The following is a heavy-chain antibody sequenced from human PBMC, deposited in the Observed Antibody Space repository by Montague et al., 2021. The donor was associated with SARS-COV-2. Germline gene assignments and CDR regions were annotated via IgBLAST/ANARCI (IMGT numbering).Heavy chain of an antibody. CDR3: ARDPHDYGWFDP. Sequence: TLSLTCTVSGGSISSASYYWSWIRQPAGKGLEWIGHIYSTVITNSNPSLKSRVTISVDLSKNQFSLKMTSVTAADTAVYYCARDPHDYGWFDPWGQGTLVTVSS. J-gene: IGHJ5*02. D-gene: IGHD4-17*01. CDR2: IYSTVIT. V-gene: IGHV4-61*09. CDR1: GGSISSASYY.